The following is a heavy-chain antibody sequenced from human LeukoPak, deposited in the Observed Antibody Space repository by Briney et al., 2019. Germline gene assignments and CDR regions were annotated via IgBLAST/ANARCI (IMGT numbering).Heavy chain of an antibody. V-gene: IGHV3-23*01. CDR3: AKAPVSSCRGAFCYPLDS. J-gene: IGHJ4*02. D-gene: IGHD2-15*01. CDR2: ISSSDDGT. Sequence: GGSLRLSCAASGFSLSSYAMSWVRQAPGKGLEWVSAISSSDDGTYHAGSVRGRFTISRDSSKNTLYLQMNNLRTEDAAIYYCAKAPVSSCRGAFCYPLDSWGQGTLVTVSS. CDR1: GFSLSSYA.